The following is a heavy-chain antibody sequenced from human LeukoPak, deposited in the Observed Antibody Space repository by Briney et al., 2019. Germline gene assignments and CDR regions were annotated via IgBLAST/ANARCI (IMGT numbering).Heavy chain of an antibody. D-gene: IGHD4-17*01. V-gene: IGHV3-7*01. CDR3: ARENHYGDYGAYYYYYMDV. Sequence: PGGSLRLSCAASGFTFSSYWMSWVRQAPGKWLEWVANIKQDGSEKYYVDSVKGRFTISRDNAKNSLYLQMNSLRAEDTAVYYCARENHYGDYGAYYYYYMDVWGKGTTVTVSS. CDR1: GFTFSSYW. J-gene: IGHJ6*03. CDR2: IKQDGSEK.